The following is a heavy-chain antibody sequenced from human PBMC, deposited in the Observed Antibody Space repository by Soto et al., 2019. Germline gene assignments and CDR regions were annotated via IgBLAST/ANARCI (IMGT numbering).Heavy chain of an antibody. CDR1: GGTFSSYA. Sequence: QVQLVQSGAEVKKPGSSVKVSCKASGGTFSSYAISWVRQAPGQGLERMGGIIPIFGTANYAQKFQGRVTITADESTSTAYMELSSLRSEDTAVHYCARDLGIAAAGRAPFDYWGQGTLVTVSS. J-gene: IGHJ4*02. CDR3: ARDLGIAAAGRAPFDY. D-gene: IGHD6-13*01. CDR2: IIPIFGTA. V-gene: IGHV1-69*12.